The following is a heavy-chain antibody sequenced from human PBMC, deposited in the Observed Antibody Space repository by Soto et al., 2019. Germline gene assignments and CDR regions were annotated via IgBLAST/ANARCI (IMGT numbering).Heavy chain of an antibody. Sequence: ASVKVSCKASGYTFTGYYMHWVRQAPGQGLEWMGWINPNSGGTNYAQKFQGWVTMTRDTSISTAYMELSRLRSDDTAVYYCARVSWSGHTPFFDYWGQGTLVTVSS. V-gene: IGHV1-2*04. CDR2: INPNSGGT. D-gene: IGHD3-3*01. J-gene: IGHJ4*02. CDR1: GYTFTGYY. CDR3: ARVSWSGHTPFFDY.